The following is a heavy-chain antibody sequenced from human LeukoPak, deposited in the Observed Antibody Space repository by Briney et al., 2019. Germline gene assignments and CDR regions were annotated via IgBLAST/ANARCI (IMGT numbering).Heavy chain of an antibody. V-gene: IGHV3-21*01. D-gene: IGHD2-2*01. J-gene: IGHJ4*02. CDR1: GFTFSSYS. CDR3: ARVPSSTSLSIDY. CDR2: ISSSSYI. Sequence: GGSLRLSCAASGFTFSSYSMNWVRQAPGKGLEWVSSISSSSYIYYADSVKGRFTISRDNAKNSLYLQMNSLRAEDTAVYYCARVPSSTSLSIDYWGQGTLVTVSS.